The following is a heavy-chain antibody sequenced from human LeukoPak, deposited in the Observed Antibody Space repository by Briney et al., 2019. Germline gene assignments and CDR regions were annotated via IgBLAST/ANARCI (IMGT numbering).Heavy chain of an antibody. CDR3: AKSGYSSSWSNAAVYNWFDP. Sequence: GGSLRLSCPASGFTFSSYSMNWVRQAPGKGLEWVSVISGSGGSTYYADSVKGRFTISRDNSKNTLYLQMNSLRAEDTAVYYCAKSGYSSSWSNAAVYNWFDPWGQGTLVTVSS. J-gene: IGHJ5*02. CDR2: ISGSGGST. V-gene: IGHV3-23*01. CDR1: GFTFSSYS. D-gene: IGHD6-13*01.